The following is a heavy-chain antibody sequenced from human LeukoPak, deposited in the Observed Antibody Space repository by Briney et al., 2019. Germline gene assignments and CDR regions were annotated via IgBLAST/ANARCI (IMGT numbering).Heavy chain of an antibody. CDR2: ITGSGRGT. Sequence: GGSLRLSCAASGFIFSVYAMTWVRQIPGKGLEWVSSITGSGRGTQYGDSVKGRFTVSRDNSKNTLYLQMDSLRVEDTALYYCGMDPNGDYIGAFDFWGQGTLVTVSS. V-gene: IGHV3-23*01. D-gene: IGHD4-17*01. CDR1: GFIFSVYA. J-gene: IGHJ3*01. CDR3: GMDPNGDYIGAFDF.